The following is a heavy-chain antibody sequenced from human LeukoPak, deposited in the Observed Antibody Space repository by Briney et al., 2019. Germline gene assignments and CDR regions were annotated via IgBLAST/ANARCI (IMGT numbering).Heavy chain of an antibody. CDR2: ISWNSGSI. Sequence: PGGSLRLSCAASGFTFDDYAMHWVRQAPGKGLEWVSGISWNSGSIGYADSVKGRFTISRDNAKNSLYLQMNSLRAEDTALYYCAKDGSGSYYYYYYMDVWGKGTTVTISS. CDR3: AKDGSGSYYYYYYMDV. V-gene: IGHV3-9*01. J-gene: IGHJ6*03. CDR1: GFTFDDYA. D-gene: IGHD3-10*01.